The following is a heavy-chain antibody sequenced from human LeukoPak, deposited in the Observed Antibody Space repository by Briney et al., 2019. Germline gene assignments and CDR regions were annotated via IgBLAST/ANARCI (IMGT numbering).Heavy chain of an antibody. CDR3: AKGLYDSSGYYADY. Sequence: GRSLRLSCAASGFTFSSYGMHWVRQAPGKGLEWVAVISYDGSNKYYADSVKGRFTISRDNSKNTLYLQMNSLRAEDTAVYYCAKGLYDSSGYYADYWGQGTLVTVSS. D-gene: IGHD3-22*01. CDR1: GFTFSSYG. J-gene: IGHJ4*02. V-gene: IGHV3-30*18. CDR2: ISYDGSNK.